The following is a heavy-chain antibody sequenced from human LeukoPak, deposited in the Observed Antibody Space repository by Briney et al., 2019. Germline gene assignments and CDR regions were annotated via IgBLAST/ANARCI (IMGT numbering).Heavy chain of an antibody. V-gene: IGHV3-23*01. CDR2: GSGSGGNI. CDR1: GFTFSSYA. Sequence: GGSLRLSCTASGFTFSSYAMSWVRQAPGKGLEWVSTGSGSGGNIYYADSVKGRFTISRDNSNNTLSLQMNSLRAEDTAVYYCAHVVVAAGASGAFDLWGPGTLVTVSS. D-gene: IGHD2-15*01. CDR3: AHVVVAAGASGAFDL. J-gene: IGHJ2*01.